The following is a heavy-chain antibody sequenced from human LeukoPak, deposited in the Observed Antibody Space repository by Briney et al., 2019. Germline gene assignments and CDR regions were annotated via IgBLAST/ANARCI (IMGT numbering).Heavy chain of an antibody. V-gene: IGHV4-34*01. J-gene: IGHJ4*02. CDR2: INHSGST. Sequence: SETLSLTCAVYGGSFSGYYWSWIRQPPGKGLEWIGEINHSGSTNYNPSLKSRVTISVDTSKNQFSLKLSSVTTADTAVYYCARSRRELLRFDFDYWGQGTLVTVSS. CDR1: GGSFSGYY. D-gene: IGHD1-26*01. CDR3: ARSRRELLRFDFDY.